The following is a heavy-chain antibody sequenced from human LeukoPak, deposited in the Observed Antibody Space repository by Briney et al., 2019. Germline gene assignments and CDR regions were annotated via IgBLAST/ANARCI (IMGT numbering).Heavy chain of an antibody. V-gene: IGHV3-20*04. CDR3: ARAGIIVVPAAVRGYYYYMDV. D-gene: IGHD2-2*01. J-gene: IGHJ6*03. Sequence: GGSLRLSCAASGFTFDDYGMSWVRQAPGKGLEWVSGINWNGGSTGYADSVKGRFTISRDNAKNSLYLQMNSLRAEDTALYYCARAGIIVVPAAVRGYYYYMDVWGKGTTVTVSS. CDR2: INWNGGST. CDR1: GFTFDDYG.